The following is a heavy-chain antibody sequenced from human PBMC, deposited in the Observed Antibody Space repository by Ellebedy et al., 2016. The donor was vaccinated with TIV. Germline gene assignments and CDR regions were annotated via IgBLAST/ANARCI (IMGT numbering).Heavy chain of an antibody. CDR2: IYYSGST. J-gene: IGHJ6*02. D-gene: IGHD6-13*01. V-gene: IGHV4-59*04. Sequence: SETLSLXXTVSGGSISSYYWGWIRQPPGKGLEWIGYIYYSGSTYYNPSLKSRVTISVDTSKNQFSLKLSSVAAADTAVYYCRGGDPRGSSWYGSYYGMDVWGQGTTVTVSS. CDR3: RGGDPRGSSWYGSYYGMDV. CDR1: GGSISSYY.